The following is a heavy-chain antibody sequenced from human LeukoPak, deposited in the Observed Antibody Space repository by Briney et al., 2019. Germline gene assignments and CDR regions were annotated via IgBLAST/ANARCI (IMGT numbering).Heavy chain of an antibody. CDR2: INPNSGGT. V-gene: IGHV1-2*02. D-gene: IGHD3-10*01. Sequence: ASVKVSCKASGYTFTGYYMHWVRQAPGQGLEWMGWINPNSGGTNYAQKFQGRVTMARDTSISTAYMELSRLRSDDTAVYYCARLPLASLLGEYYFDYWGQGTLVTVSS. CDR3: ARLPLASLLGEYYFDY. J-gene: IGHJ4*02. CDR1: GYTFTGYY.